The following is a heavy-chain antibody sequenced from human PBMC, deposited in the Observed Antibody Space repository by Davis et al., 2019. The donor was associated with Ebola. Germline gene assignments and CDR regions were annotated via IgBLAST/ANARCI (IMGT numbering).Heavy chain of an antibody. Sequence: GESLKISCAASGFTFSSYGMHWVRQAPGKGLEWVAVIWYDGSNKYYADSVKGRFTISRDNSKNTLYLQMNSLRAEDTAVYYCARTSGVGDAFDIWGQGTMVTVSS. CDR2: IWYDGSNK. CDR3: ARTSGVGDAFDI. CDR1: GFTFSSYG. D-gene: IGHD3-3*01. J-gene: IGHJ3*02. V-gene: IGHV3-33*01.